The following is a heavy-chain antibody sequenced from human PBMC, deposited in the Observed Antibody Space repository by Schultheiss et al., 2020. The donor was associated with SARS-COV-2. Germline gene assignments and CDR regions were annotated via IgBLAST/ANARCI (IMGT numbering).Heavy chain of an antibody. D-gene: IGHD3-22*01. Sequence: GESLKISCAASGFTVSSNYMSWVRQAPGKGLEWVSAISGSGGSTYYADSVKGRFTISRDNSKNTLYLQMNSLRAEDTALYYCAKDGASSDYFDYWGQGTLVTVSS. CDR3: AKDGASSDYFDY. CDR1: GFTVSSNY. CDR2: ISGSGGST. J-gene: IGHJ4*02. V-gene: IGHV3-23*01.